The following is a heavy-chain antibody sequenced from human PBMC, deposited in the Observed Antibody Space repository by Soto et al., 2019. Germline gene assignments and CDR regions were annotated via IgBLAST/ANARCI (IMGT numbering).Heavy chain of an antibody. CDR1: GFTFTSSA. J-gene: IGHJ4*02. D-gene: IGHD2-8*01. Sequence: QMQLVQSGPEVKKPGTSVKVSCKASGFTFTSSAVQWVRQARGQRLEWIGWIGVGSGNRHYAQKFQERVTITRDMSTNTAYMERSSLRSEDTAVYYCAALGVNFDHWGQGTLVTVSS. CDR2: IGVGSGNR. CDR3: AALGVNFDH. V-gene: IGHV1-58*01.